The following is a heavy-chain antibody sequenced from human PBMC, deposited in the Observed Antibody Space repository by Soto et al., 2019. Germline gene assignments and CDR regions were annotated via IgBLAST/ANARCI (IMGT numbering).Heavy chain of an antibody. CDR1: GDSVSSNSAA. J-gene: IGHJ6*02. CDR3: TGITWFRGMDV. D-gene: IGHD3-10*01. V-gene: IGHV6-1*01. Sequence: SETLSLTCAISGDSVSSNSAAWNWIMQSPSRGLEWLGRTYYRSKWYNDYAVSVKSRITINPDTSKNQFSLHLYSVTPEDTAVYYCTGITWFRGMDVWGQGTPVTVSS. CDR2: TYYRSKWYN.